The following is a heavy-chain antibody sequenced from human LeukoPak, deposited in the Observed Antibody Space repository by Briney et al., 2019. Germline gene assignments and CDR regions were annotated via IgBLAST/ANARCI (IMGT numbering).Heavy chain of an antibody. J-gene: IGHJ3*02. Sequence: SETLSLTCTVSGGSISSYYWSWTRQPPGKGLEWIGYIYYSGSTNYNPSLKSRVTISVDTSKNQFSLKLSSVTAADTAVYYCARVGWFDAFDIWGQGTMVTVSS. CDR2: IYYSGST. V-gene: IGHV4-59*01. CDR3: ARVGWFDAFDI. CDR1: GGSISSYY. D-gene: IGHD6-19*01.